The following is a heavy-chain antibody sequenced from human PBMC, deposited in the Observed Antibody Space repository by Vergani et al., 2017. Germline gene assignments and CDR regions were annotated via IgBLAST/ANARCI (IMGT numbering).Heavy chain of an antibody. CDR1: GYTFTSYG. J-gene: IGHJ2*01. CDR3: ARNFLGRDIEVVPTAPFWLFDL. CDR2: ISPHTGRT. Sequence: QVQLVQSGAAVKKPGASVKVSCKASGYTFTSYGISWLRQAPGQGLEWMGSISPHTGRTNTAQQFQDRVIMTTDTSTSTAYLSLGTLTSDDTAVYFCARNFLGRDIEVVPTAPFWLFDLWGRGTRVTVSS. V-gene: IGHV1-18*04. D-gene: IGHD2-2*01.